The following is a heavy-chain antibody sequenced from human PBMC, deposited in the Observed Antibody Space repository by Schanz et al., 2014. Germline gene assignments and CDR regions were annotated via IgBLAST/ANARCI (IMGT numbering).Heavy chain of an antibody. CDR3: AKELNRRGGQTNFYYYSGMDV. V-gene: IGHV3-30*18. D-gene: IGHD5-12*01. CDR2: IYYNGTNK. CDR1: GFNFSNYD. J-gene: IGHJ6*02. Sequence: QVQLVESGGGVVQPGRSLRLSCAASGFNFSNYDIHWVRQAPGKGLEWVALIYYNGTNKYYADSVKGLFTISRDNSQNTLYLQMNTLRTEATAVYYCAKELNRRGGQTNFYYYSGMDVWGQGTTVTVS.